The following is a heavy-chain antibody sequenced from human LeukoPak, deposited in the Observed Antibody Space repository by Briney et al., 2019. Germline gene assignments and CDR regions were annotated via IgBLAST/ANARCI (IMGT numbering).Heavy chain of an antibody. V-gene: IGHV4-4*07. D-gene: IGHD3-10*01. CDR1: GGSISSYY. Sequence: SETLSLTCTVSGGSISSYYWSWIRQPAGKGLEWIGRFYISGSTNYNPSLKSRVTMSVDTSKNQFSLKLSSVTAADTAVYYCARDSEGNRGRSFDYWGQGTLVTVSS. CDR3: ARDSEGNRGRSFDY. J-gene: IGHJ4*02. CDR2: FYISGST.